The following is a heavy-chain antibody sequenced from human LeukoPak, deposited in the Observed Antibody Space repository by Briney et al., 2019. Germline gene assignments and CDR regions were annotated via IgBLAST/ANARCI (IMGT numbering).Heavy chain of an antibody. CDR3: ARGTSGWRYYFDY. Sequence: GASVKVSSKASGYTFTSYYMHWVRHAPGQGLERMGIINPSGGSTSYAQKFQGRVTMTRDTSTSTVYMELSSLRSEDTAVYYCARGTSGWRYYFDYWGQGTLVTVSS. CDR1: GYTFTSYY. V-gene: IGHV1-46*01. CDR2: INPSGGST. J-gene: IGHJ4*02. D-gene: IGHD6-19*01.